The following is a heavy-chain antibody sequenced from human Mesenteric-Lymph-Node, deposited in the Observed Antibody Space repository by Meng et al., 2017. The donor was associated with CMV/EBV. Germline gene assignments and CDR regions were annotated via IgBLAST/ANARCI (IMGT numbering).Heavy chain of an antibody. V-gene: IGHV1-2*02. CDR1: GYTCTGYY. J-gene: IGHJ4*02. D-gene: IGHD3-9*01. CDR3: ARDGFFDWWDY. Sequence: ACKASGYTCTGYYMHWVRQAPGQGLEWMGWINPNSGGTNYAQKLQGRVTMTTDTSTSTAYMELRSLRSDDTAVYYCARDGFFDWWDYWGQGTLVTVSS. CDR2: INPNSGGT.